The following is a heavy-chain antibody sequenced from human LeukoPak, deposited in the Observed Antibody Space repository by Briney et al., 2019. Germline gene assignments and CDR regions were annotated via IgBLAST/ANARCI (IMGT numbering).Heavy chain of an antibody. CDR2: AYYSGST. CDR1: GDSISSRRYY. J-gene: IGHJ4*02. Sequence: SETLSLTCSVSGDSISSRRYYWGWIRQSPGKGLEWIGSAYYSGSTNYNPSLESRVTISVDTSKNQFSLRLYSVTAADAAVYYCGRAKGCYDPAFGYWGLGTLVTVSS. CDR3: GRAKGCYDPAFGY. D-gene: IGHD5-12*01. V-gene: IGHV4-39*01.